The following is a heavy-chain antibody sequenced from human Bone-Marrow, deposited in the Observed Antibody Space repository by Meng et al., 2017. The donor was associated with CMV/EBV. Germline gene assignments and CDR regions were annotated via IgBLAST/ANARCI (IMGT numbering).Heavy chain of an antibody. D-gene: IGHD1-26*01. V-gene: IGHV1-2*02. CDR2: IHPNSGAT. Sequence: LTGYYLHWVRQAPQAPGQGPEWMGWIHPNSGATNYAQKFQGRVTMTRDTSISTGYMELSGLKPDDTAVYYCARGYIVGTTTAWSDPWGQGTLVTVSS. CDR1: LTGYY. CDR3: ARGYIVGTTTAWSDP. J-gene: IGHJ5*02.